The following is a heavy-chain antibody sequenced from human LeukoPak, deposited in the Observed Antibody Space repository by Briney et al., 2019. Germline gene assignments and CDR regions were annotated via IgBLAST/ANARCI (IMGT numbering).Heavy chain of an antibody. CDR3: ARAYDFWSGLAPRSAFDI. V-gene: IGHV1-2*02. CDR1: GYTFTGYY. D-gene: IGHD3-3*01. J-gene: IGHJ3*02. Sequence: ASVKVSCKASGYTFTGYYMHWVRQAPGQGLEWMGWINPNSGGTNYAQKFQGRVTMTRDTSISTAYMELSRLRSDDTAVYYCARAYDFWSGLAPRSAFDIWGHGTMVTVSS. CDR2: INPNSGGT.